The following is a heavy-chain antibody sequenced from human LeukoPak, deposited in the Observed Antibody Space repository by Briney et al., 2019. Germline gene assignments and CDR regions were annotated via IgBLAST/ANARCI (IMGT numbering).Heavy chain of an antibody. CDR3: TTGHYYDSSGYYYDAFDI. J-gene: IGHJ3*02. CDR1: GFTFGDYA. V-gene: IGHV3-49*03. Sequence: GESLRLSCTASGFTFGDYAMSWFRQAPGKGLEWVGFIRSKAYGGTTEYAASVKGRFTISRDDSKSIAYLQMNSLKTEDTAVYYCTTGHYYDSSGYYYDAFDIWGQGTTVTVSS. CDR2: IRSKAYGGTT. D-gene: IGHD3-22*01.